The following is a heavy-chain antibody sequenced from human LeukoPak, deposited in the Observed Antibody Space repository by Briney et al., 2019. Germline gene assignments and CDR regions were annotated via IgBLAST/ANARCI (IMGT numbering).Heavy chain of an antibody. J-gene: IGHJ4*02. D-gene: IGHD3-22*01. Sequence: GASVKVSCKASGYTFTGYYMHWVRQAPGQGLEWMGWINPNSGGTNYAQKFQGRVTMTRDTSISTAYMELSRLRSDDTAVYYCARDMRRRYYDSSGYYGWGQGTLVTVSS. CDR2: INPNSGGT. V-gene: IGHV1-2*02. CDR3: ARDMRRRYYDSSGYYG. CDR1: GYTFTGYY.